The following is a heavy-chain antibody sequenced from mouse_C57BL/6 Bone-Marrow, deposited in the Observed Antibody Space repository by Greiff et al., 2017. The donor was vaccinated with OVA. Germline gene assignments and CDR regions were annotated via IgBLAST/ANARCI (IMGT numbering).Heavy chain of an antibody. J-gene: IGHJ2*01. V-gene: IGHV1-42*01. D-gene: IGHD1-1*01. CDR3: ARLPLHYYGRDY. Sequence: VQLQQSGPELVKPGASVKISCKASGYSFTGYYMNWVKQSPEKSLEWIGEINPSTGGTTYNQKFKAKATLTVDKSSSTAYMQLKSLTSEDSAVYYCARLPLHYYGRDYWGQGTTLTVSS. CDR1: GYSFTGYY. CDR2: INPSTGGT.